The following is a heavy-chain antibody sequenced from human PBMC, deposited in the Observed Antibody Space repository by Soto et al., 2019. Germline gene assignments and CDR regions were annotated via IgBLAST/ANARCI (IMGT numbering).Heavy chain of an antibody. J-gene: IGHJ4*02. CDR1: GFTVSSNY. D-gene: IGHD3-22*01. CDR2: LYPNGRA. CDR3: ARGLGREYHDDRANLHLDY. Sequence: PGGSLRLSCAASGFTVSSNYLTWVRQAPGKGLKWVSVLYPNGRAFYADSVKGRFTISTDNSKNSVYLQMNNLSAEDTALYYCARGLGREYHDDRANLHLDYWGQGTLVTVSS. V-gene: IGHV3-53*01.